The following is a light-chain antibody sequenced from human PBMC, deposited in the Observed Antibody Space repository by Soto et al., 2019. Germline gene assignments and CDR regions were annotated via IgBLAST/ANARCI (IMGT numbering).Light chain of an antibody. CDR1: SSNIGSNY. J-gene: IGLJ2*01. V-gene: IGLV1-47*01. Sequence: QSVLTQPPSASGTPGQRVTISCSGSSSNIGSNYVYWYQQLPGTAPKLLIYRNNKRPSGVPDRFSGSKSGTSASLAISGLRSEDEADYYCAAWDDSLRGVVFGGGPTLTVL. CDR3: AAWDDSLRGVV. CDR2: RNN.